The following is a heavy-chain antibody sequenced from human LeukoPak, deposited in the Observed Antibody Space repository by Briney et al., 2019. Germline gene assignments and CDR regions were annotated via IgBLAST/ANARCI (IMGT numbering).Heavy chain of an antibody. Sequence: QSGGSLRLSCAASGFTFDDYAMHWVRQAPGKGLEWVSLISWDGGSTYYADSVKGRFTISRDNSKNSLYLQMNSLRAEDTALYYCAKDLGFGELLGWFDPWGQGTLVTVSS. J-gene: IGHJ5*02. CDR2: ISWDGGST. V-gene: IGHV3-43D*03. CDR1: GFTFDDYA. D-gene: IGHD3-10*01. CDR3: AKDLGFGELLGWFDP.